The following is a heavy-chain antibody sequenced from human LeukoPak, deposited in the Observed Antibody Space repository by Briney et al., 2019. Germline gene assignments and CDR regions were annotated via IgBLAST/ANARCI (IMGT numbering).Heavy chain of an antibody. CDR3: ARGSLYGEGDY. J-gene: IGHJ4*02. V-gene: IGHV3-30-3*01. Sequence: PGGSLRLSCAASGFTFSSYAMHWVRQAPGKGLEWVAVISYDGSNKYYADSVKGRFTISRDNSKNTLYLQMNCLRAEDTAVYYCARGSLYGEGDYWGQGTLVTVSS. D-gene: IGHD4-17*01. CDR1: GFTFSSYA. CDR2: ISYDGSNK.